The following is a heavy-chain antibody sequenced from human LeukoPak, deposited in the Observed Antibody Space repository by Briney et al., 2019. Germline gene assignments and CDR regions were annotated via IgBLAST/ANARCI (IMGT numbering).Heavy chain of an antibody. Sequence: SETLSLTCTVSGASISSYYWSWIRQPPGKGLEWIGYIYYSGSTNYNPSLKSRVTISVDTSKNQFSLKVSSVTAADTAVYYCASLTTADAFDIWGQGTMVTVSS. CDR3: ASLTTADAFDI. CDR1: GASISSYY. D-gene: IGHD3-22*01. CDR2: IYYSGST. J-gene: IGHJ3*02. V-gene: IGHV4-59*01.